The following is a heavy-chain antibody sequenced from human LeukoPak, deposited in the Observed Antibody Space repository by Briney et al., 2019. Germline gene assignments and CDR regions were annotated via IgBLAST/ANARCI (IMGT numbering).Heavy chain of an antibody. Sequence: GGSLRLSCAASGFTFSSYWMNWVRQAPGKGLEWVSAISGSGGSTYYADSVKGRFTISRDNSKNSLYLQMNSLRAEDTALYYCAKDTGPSSSWSKGAFDIWGQGTMVTVSS. J-gene: IGHJ3*02. V-gene: IGHV3-23*01. CDR2: ISGSGGST. CDR3: AKDTGPSSSWSKGAFDI. CDR1: GFTFSSYW. D-gene: IGHD6-13*01.